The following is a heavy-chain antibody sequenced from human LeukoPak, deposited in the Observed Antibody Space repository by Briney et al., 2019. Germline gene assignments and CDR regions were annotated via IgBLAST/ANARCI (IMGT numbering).Heavy chain of an antibody. CDR2: MYLSGTT. J-gene: IGHJ4*02. CDR3: AGLVGRYSSGLYYYYFDY. D-gene: IGHD3-22*01. Sequence: GSLRLSCAASGFTFRNYAIHWVRQPPGKGLEWIGEMYLSGTTHSNPSVKSRVIISIDKSKNQFFLNLSSVTAADTAVYYCAGLVGRYSSGLYYYYFDYWGQGTLVTVSS. V-gene: IGHV4-4*02. CDR1: GFTFRNYA.